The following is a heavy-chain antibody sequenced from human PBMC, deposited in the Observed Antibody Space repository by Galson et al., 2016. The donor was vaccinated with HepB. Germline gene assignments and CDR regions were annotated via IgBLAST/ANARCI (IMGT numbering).Heavy chain of an antibody. Sequence: SLRLSCAASGFSFRIYGMHWVRQAPGKGLDWVSAISDDGTNKYYADSMKGRFTIPRDNSKNTLSLQMNSLRAEDTAVYYCVAGKEYFQHWGQGTLVTVSS. CDR2: ISDDGTNK. CDR3: VAGKEYFQH. J-gene: IGHJ1*01. V-gene: IGHV3-30*03. D-gene: IGHD6-19*01. CDR1: GFSFRIYG.